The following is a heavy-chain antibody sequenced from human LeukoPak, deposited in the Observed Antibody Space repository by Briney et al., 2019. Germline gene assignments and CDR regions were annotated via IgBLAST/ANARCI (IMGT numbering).Heavy chain of an antibody. CDR3: ARRGEQVYPNWFDP. CDR2: IKQDGSEK. J-gene: IGHJ5*02. Sequence: GGSLRLSCAVSGFSVSGYWMTWVRQAPGKGLEWVANIKQDGSEKNYVDSVKGRFTISRDNAENSLFLQMNSLRVEDTAVYYCARRGEQVYPNWFDPWGQGTLVTVSS. CDR1: GFSVSGYW. V-gene: IGHV3-7*01. D-gene: IGHD1-26*01.